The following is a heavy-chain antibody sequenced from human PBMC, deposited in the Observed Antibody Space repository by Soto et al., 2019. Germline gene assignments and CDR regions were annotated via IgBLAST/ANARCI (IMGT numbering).Heavy chain of an antibody. V-gene: IGHV3-23*01. Sequence: GGSLGLSCAASGSTFSDYYMSWIRQAPGKGLEWLSYISGSGGSTYYADSVKGRFTISRDNSKNTLYLQMNSLRAEDTAVYYCAKDRRDYYYDSSGYYYPYWGQGTLVTVSS. J-gene: IGHJ4*02. CDR3: AKDRRDYYYDSSGYYYPY. CDR1: GSTFSDYY. D-gene: IGHD3-22*01. CDR2: ISGSGGST.